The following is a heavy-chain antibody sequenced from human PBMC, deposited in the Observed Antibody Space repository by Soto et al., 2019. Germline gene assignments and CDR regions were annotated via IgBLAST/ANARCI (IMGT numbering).Heavy chain of an antibody. CDR1: GGSTSSSSYY. V-gene: IGHV4-39*01. Sequence: ETLSLTCTVSGGSTSSSSYYWGWIRQPPGKGLEWIGSIYYSGSTYYNPSLKSRVTISVDTSKNQFSLKLSSVTAADTAVYYCARHGDQLSLDYWGQGTLVTVSS. CDR2: IYYSGST. J-gene: IGHJ4*02. D-gene: IGHD2-21*01. CDR3: ARHGDQLSLDY.